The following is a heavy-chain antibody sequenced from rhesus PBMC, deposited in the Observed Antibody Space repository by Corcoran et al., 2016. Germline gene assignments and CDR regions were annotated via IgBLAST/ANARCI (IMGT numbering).Heavy chain of an antibody. Sequence: QVQLQESGPGLVKPSETLSLTCTVSGDSIRSSYWNWLRQAPGKGLEWIRHISGSGSRTTNNPAIKGRGTLSLETAKNQISMRLNSVTAADMAIYYCARGYSAYTSADYWGQGVLVTVSS. CDR1: GDSIRSSY. J-gene: IGHJ4*01. CDR2: ISGSGSRT. CDR3: ARGYSAYTSADY. V-gene: IGHV4S11*01. D-gene: IGHD1-44*01.